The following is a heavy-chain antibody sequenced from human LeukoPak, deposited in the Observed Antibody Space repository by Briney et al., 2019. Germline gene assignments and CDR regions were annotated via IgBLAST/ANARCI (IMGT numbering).Heavy chain of an antibody. V-gene: IGHV3-7*01. Sequence: GGSLRLSCAASGFTFSSYWMSWVRQAPGKGLDWVANIKQDGSEKIYVDSVKGRFTISRDNAKNSLYLQMNSLRAEDTAVYYCARDLPVVGAPGFDYWGQGTLVTVSS. CDR3: ARDLPVVGAPGFDY. CDR2: IKQDGSEK. D-gene: IGHD1-26*01. J-gene: IGHJ4*02. CDR1: GFTFSSYW.